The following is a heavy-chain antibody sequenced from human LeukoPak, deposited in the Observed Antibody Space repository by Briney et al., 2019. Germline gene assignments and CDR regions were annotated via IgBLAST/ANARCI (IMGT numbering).Heavy chain of an antibody. Sequence: GGSLRLSCAASGFTFDDYTMHWVRQAPGKGLEWVSLISWDGGSTYYADSVKGRFTISRDNSKSSLYLQMNSLRTEDTALYYCAKDAPLGSGSTGYMDVWGKGTTVTVSS. CDR2: ISWDGGST. CDR1: GFTFDDYT. D-gene: IGHD3-10*01. V-gene: IGHV3-43*01. J-gene: IGHJ6*03. CDR3: AKDAPLGSGSTGYMDV.